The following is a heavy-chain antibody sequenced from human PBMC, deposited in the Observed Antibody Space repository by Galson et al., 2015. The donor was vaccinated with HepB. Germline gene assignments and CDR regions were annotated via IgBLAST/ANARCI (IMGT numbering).Heavy chain of an antibody. D-gene: IGHD3-10*01. CDR3: ARAVSMVRGAGGY. J-gene: IGHJ4*02. Sequence: SVKVSCKASGYTFTSYAMHWVRQAPGQRLEWMGWINAGNGNTKYSQKFQGRVTITRDTSASTAYMELSSLRSEDTAVYYCARAVSMVRGAGGYWGQGTLVTVSS. V-gene: IGHV1-3*01. CDR2: INAGNGNT. CDR1: GYTFTSYA.